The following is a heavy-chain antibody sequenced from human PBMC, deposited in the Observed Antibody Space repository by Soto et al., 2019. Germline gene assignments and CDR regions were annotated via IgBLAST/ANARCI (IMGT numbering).Heavy chain of an antibody. Sequence: PSETLSLTCTVSGGSISSGDYYWSWIRQPPGKGLEWIGYIYYSGSTYYNPSLKSRVTISVDTSKNQFSLKLSSVTAADTAAYYCARGYMYYDSSGYSPSYGMDVWGQGTTVTVSS. D-gene: IGHD3-22*01. CDR2: IYYSGST. CDR1: GGSISSGDYY. V-gene: IGHV4-30-4*01. CDR3: ARGYMYYDSSGYSPSYGMDV. J-gene: IGHJ6*02.